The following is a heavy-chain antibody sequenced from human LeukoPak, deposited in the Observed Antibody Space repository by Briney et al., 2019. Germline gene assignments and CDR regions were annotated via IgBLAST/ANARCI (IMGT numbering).Heavy chain of an antibody. CDR2: IKQDGSEK. CDR3: ARHWAHLDY. CDR1: GIIITSYW. D-gene: IGHD7-27*01. Sequence: PGGSLRLSCAASGIIITSYWMSWVRQTPGKGLEWVANIKQDGSEKNYVDSVKGRFTIFRDNARNSLYLQMNSLRAEDTAVYFCARHWAHLDYWGQGTLVTVSS. J-gene: IGHJ4*02. V-gene: IGHV3-7*01.